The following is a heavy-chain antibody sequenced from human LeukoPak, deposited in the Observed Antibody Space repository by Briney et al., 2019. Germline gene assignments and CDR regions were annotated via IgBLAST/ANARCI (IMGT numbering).Heavy chain of an antibody. V-gene: IGHV4-34*01. CDR3: ARGSDIKRGYSYGYYFDY. J-gene: IGHJ4*02. D-gene: IGHD5-18*01. CDR2: INHSGST. CDR1: GGSFSGYY. Sequence: PSETLSLTCAVYGGSFSGYYWSWIRQPPGKGLEWIGEINHSGSTNYNPSLKSRVTISVDTSKNQFSLKLSSVTAADTAVYYCARGSDIKRGYSYGYYFDYWGQGTLVTVSS.